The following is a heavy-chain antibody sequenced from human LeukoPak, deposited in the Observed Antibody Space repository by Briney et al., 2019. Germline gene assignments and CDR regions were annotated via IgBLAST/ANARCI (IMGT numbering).Heavy chain of an antibody. V-gene: IGHV1-69*13. Sequence: SVKVSCKASGGTFSSYAISWVRQAPGQGLEWMGGIIPIFGTANYAQKFQGRVTITADESTSTAYMELRSLRPDDTAVYYCARDQGPYYYDSSGSGFDPWGQGTLVTVSS. D-gene: IGHD3-22*01. CDR1: GGTFSSYA. CDR3: ARDQGPYYYDSSGSGFDP. J-gene: IGHJ5*02. CDR2: IIPIFGTA.